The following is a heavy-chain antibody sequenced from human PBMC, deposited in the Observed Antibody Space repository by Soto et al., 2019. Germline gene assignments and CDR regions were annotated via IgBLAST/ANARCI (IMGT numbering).Heavy chain of an antibody. CDR2: ISSSGNGI. CDR3: ARAYSDAFDI. Sequence: QVQLVESGGGLVKPGGSLRLSCAASGFTFSDYYMTWIRQAPGKGLEWVSYISSSGNGIYYADSVKGRFTISRDNAKTSLYLQMSSLRGEDTAVYYCARAYSDAFDIWGQGTMVTVSS. CDR1: GFTFSDYY. D-gene: IGHD2-15*01. V-gene: IGHV3-11*01. J-gene: IGHJ3*02.